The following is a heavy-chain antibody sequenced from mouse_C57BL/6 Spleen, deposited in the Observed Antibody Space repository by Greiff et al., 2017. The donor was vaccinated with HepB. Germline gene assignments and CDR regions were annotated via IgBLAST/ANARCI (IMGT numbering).Heavy chain of an antibody. Sequence: QVQLQQPGAELVMPGASVKLSCKASGYTFTSYWMHWVKQRPGHGLEWIGEIDPSDSYTNYNQKFKGKSTLTVDKSSSTAYMQLSSLTSEDSAVYYCARWDYGSSSAWFAYWGQGTLVTVSA. V-gene: IGHV1-69*01. J-gene: IGHJ3*01. D-gene: IGHD1-1*01. CDR3: ARWDYGSSSAWFAY. CDR1: GYTFTSYW. CDR2: IDPSDSYT.